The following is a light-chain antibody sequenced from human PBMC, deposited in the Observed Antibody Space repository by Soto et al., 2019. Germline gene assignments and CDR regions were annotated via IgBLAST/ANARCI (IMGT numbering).Light chain of an antibody. J-gene: IGLJ1*01. CDR2: SNT. V-gene: IGLV1-47*02. CDR3: GSWDSSLSAYV. Sequence: QSVLTQPPSASGTPGQWVTISCSGSSSNIGSNYVYWYQQYPGTAPRLLIYSNTQRPSGVPDRFSGSKSGTSATLGITGFQTGDEADYYCGSWDSSLSAYVFGTGTKVTVL. CDR1: SSNIGSNY.